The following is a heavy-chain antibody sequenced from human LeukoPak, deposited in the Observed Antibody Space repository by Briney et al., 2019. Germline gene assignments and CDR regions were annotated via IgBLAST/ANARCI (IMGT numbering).Heavy chain of an antibody. J-gene: IGHJ3*02. CDR3: ARGKTYYDISKDAFDI. CDR1: GGSITQTNY. D-gene: IGHD3-22*01. V-gene: IGHV4-4*02. CDR2: VNLPGGT. Sequence: SDTLSLTCDVSGGSITQTNYWTWVRQPPGKGLEWIGEVNLPGGTNYNPSLLRRVAISVDTSANHVSLQMTSVTAADTAVYYCARGKTYYDISKDAFDIWGQGTMVTVSS.